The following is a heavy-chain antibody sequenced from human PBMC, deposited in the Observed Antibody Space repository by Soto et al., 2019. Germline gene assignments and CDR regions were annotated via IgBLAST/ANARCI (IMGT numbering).Heavy chain of an antibody. CDR2: FSARGGT. CDR1: GGSISGSY. J-gene: IGHJ4*02. Sequence: SETLSLTCSVSGGSISGSYWSWIRQPAGKGLEWIGRFSARGGTNYNPSLKTRVTMSVDTSKNQFSLELYSVTAADTAIYYCAKSLGAFGDYWGQGGQVTVSS. V-gene: IGHV4-4*07. D-gene: IGHD3-16*01. CDR3: AKSLGAFGDY.